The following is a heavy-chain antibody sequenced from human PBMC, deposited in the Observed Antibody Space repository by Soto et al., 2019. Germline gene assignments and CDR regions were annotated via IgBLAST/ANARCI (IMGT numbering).Heavy chain of an antibody. D-gene: IGHD6-13*01. J-gene: IGHJ4*02. Sequence: SETLSLTCAVSGGSISSGGYSWSWIRQPPGKGLEWIGYIYHSGSTYYNPSLKSRVTISVDRSKNQFSLKLSSVTAADAAVYYCASSHAGAHITAAVHWGQGTLVTVSS. V-gene: IGHV4-30-2*01. CDR2: IYHSGST. CDR1: GGSISSGGYS. CDR3: ASSHAGAHITAAVH.